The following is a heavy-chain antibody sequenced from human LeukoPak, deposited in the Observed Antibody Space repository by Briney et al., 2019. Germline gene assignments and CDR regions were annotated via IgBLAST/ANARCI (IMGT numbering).Heavy chain of an antibody. CDR3: AADSRWWSSFPSLAG. D-gene: IGHD2-15*01. J-gene: IGHJ4*02. V-gene: IGHV1-24*01. CDR2: FDPEDGET. Sequence: ASVKASCKVSGYTLTELSMYWVRQAPGKGLEWMGRFDPEDGETIYAQKFQGRVTMTEDTSTDTAYMELSSLRSEDTALYYCAADSRWWSSFPSLAGWGQGTLVTVSS. CDR1: GYTLTELS.